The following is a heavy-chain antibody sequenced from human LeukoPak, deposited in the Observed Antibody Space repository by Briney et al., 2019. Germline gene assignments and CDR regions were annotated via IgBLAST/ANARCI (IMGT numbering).Heavy chain of an antibody. Sequence: ASVKVSCKASGYIFNSYGISWVRQAPGQGLEWMGWISGYNGNTNYAQKLQGRVTVTTDTSTTTAYMELRSLRSDDTAVYYCARDNREYSSGWYYIDYWGQGTLVTVSS. CDR3: ARDNREYSSGWYYIDY. CDR1: GYIFNSYG. D-gene: IGHD6-19*01. CDR2: ISGYNGNT. J-gene: IGHJ4*02. V-gene: IGHV1-18*01.